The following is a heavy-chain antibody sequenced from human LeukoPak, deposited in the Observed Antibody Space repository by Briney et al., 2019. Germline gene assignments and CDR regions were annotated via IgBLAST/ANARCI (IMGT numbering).Heavy chain of an antibody. CDR1: GYTFTSYG. D-gene: IGHD2-15*01. CDR2: ISTYNGNT. J-gene: IGHJ6*03. CDR3: ARGAGYCSGGSCYYYYYYYMDV. V-gene: IGHV1-18*01. Sequence: ASVKVSCKASGYTFTSYGISWVRQAPGQGLEWMGWISTYNGNTNYAQKLQGRVTMTTDTSTSTAYMELRSLTSDDTAVYYCARGAGYCSGGSCYYYYYYYMDVWGKGTTVTVSS.